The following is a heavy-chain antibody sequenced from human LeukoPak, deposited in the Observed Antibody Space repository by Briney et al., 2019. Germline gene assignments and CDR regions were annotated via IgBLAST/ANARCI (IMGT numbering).Heavy chain of an antibody. Sequence: SETLSLTCTVSGYSISSGYYWGWIRQPPGKGLEWIGSIYHSGSTYYNPSLKSRVTISVDTSKNQFSLKLSSVTAADTAVYYCARGDFWSGYYKAFDYWGQGTLVTVSS. CDR2: IYHSGST. J-gene: IGHJ4*02. V-gene: IGHV4-38-2*02. D-gene: IGHD3-3*01. CDR1: GYSISSGYY. CDR3: ARGDFWSGYYKAFDY.